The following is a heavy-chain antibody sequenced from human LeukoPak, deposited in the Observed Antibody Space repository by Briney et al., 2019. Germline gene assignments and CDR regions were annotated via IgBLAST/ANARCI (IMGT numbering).Heavy chain of an antibody. Sequence: SETLSLTCTVSGGSISSYYWSWIRQPAGKGLEWIGRIYTSGSTNYNPSLKSRVTMSVNTSKNQFSLKLSSVTAADTAVYYCARGKAAAGKYNWFDPWGQGTLVTVSS. CDR3: ARGKAAAGKYNWFDP. CDR2: IYTSGST. D-gene: IGHD6-13*01. V-gene: IGHV4-4*07. CDR1: GGSISSYY. J-gene: IGHJ5*02.